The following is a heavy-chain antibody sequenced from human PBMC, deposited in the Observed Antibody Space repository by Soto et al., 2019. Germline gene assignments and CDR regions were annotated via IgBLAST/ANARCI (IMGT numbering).Heavy chain of an antibody. J-gene: IGHJ6*02. CDR3: AKHDYGGNSEAYYDYGMDV. D-gene: IGHD4-17*01. V-gene: IGHV1-69*01. CDR1: GGTFSSYA. CDR2: IIPIFGTA. Sequence: QVQLVQSGAEVKKPGSSVKVSCKASGGTFSSYAISWVRQAPGQGLEWMGGIIPIFGTANYAQKFQGRVTITADESTSTAYMELSSLRSEDTAVYYCAKHDYGGNSEAYYDYGMDVWGQGTTVTVSS.